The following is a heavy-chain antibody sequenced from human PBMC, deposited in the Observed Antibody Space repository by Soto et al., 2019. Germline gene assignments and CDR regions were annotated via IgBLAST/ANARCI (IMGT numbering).Heavy chain of an antibody. CDR1: GGSISSGAYS. CDR3: ARGEAVTACGY. V-gene: IGHV4-31*03. D-gene: IGHD2-21*02. Sequence: QVQLQESGPGLVKPSQTLSLTCTVSGGSISSGAYSWSWIRQHPGKGLEWIGFIYYSGSTYYNPSLKIRLTISLDTSKNPFSLKLSSVTAADTAVYYCARGEAVTACGYWGQGTLVTVSS. J-gene: IGHJ4*02. CDR2: IYYSGST.